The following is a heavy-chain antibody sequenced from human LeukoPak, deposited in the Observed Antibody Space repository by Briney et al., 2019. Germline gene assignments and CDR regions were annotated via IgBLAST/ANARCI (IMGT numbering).Heavy chain of an antibody. CDR1: GASISSYY. CDR3: ARTRGSYLNWYFDL. V-gene: IGHV4-4*07. Sequence: SETLSLTCTVSGASISSYYWSWIRQPAGKGLEWIGRIFTSGSTSYNPSLKSRVTISVDTSKNQFSLKLSSVTAADTAVYYCARTRGSYLNWYFDLWGRGTLVTVSS. CDR2: IFTSGST. J-gene: IGHJ2*01. D-gene: IGHD1-26*01.